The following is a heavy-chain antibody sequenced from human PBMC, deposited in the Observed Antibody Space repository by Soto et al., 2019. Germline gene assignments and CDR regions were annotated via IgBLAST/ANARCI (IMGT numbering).Heavy chain of an antibody. CDR2: ISGSGGST. CDR1: GFTFSNYA. J-gene: IGHJ4*02. CDR3: AKNRVYCSGGSCYFDY. Sequence: EVQLLESGGGLIQPGGSLRLSCAASGFTFSNYAMSWVRQAPGKGLEWVSAISGSGGSTYYADSVKGRFNISRDNSKNALYLQMNSLRAVDTAVYYCAKNRVYCSGGSCYFDYWGQGTLVIGSS. D-gene: IGHD2-15*01. V-gene: IGHV3-23*01.